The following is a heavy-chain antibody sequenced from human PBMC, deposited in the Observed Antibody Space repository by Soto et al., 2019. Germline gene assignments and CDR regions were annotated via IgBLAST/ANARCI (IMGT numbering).Heavy chain of an antibody. D-gene: IGHD2-2*01. CDR2: IYSSGST. V-gene: IGHV4-39*01. J-gene: IGHJ6*02. CDR1: GGSISSYY. Sequence: LTCTVPGGSISSYYWSWIRQPPGKGPEWIGSIYSSGSTYYNPSLNSRVTVSVDTSKNQFSLKVTSVTAADTAVYYCARLYGYCIRNSCHGHYAMDVWGQGTTVTVS. CDR3: ARLYGYCIRNSCHGHYAMDV.